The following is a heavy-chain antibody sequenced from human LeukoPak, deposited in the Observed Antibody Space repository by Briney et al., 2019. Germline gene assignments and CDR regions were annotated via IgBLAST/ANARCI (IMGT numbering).Heavy chain of an antibody. J-gene: IGHJ3*02. V-gene: IGHV5-51*01. D-gene: IGHD3-22*01. Sequence: GESLNISCKASGYSFTNYWIGWGRPMPGKGLEWMGIIYPDNSDTRYSPSFQGQVTISADKSITTAYLQWSSLKASDTAMYYCARHKMIVVGRGTYDIWGQGTMVTVSS. CDR2: IYPDNSDT. CDR3: ARHKMIVVGRGTYDI. CDR1: GYSFTNYW.